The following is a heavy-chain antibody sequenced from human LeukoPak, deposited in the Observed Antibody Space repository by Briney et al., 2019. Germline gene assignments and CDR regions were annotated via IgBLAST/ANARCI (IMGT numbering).Heavy chain of an antibody. J-gene: IGHJ4*02. CDR3: ARTDYYGSGSYYNY. CDR1: GGSISSYY. D-gene: IGHD3-10*01. Sequence: PSETLSLTCTVSGGSISSYYLSWIRQPPGKGLEWIGYIYYSGSTNYNPSLKSRVTISVDTSKNQFSLKLSSVTAADTALYYCARTDYYGSGSYYNYWGQGTLVTVSS. CDR2: IYYSGST. V-gene: IGHV4-59*01.